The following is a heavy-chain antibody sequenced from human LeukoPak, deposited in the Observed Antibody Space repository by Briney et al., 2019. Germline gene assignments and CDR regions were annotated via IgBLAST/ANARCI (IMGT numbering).Heavy chain of an antibody. V-gene: IGHV4-61*02. J-gene: IGHJ4*02. D-gene: IGHD2-2*03. CDR2: IYTSGST. Sequence: PSQTLSLTCTVSGGSISSGSYYWSWIRQPAGKGLEWIGRIYTSGSTNYNPSLKSRVTISVDTSKNQFSLKLSSVTAADTAVYYCARVGYCSSTSCLGTYFDYWGQGTLVAVSS. CDR3: ARVGYCSSTSCLGTYFDY. CDR1: GGSISSGSYY.